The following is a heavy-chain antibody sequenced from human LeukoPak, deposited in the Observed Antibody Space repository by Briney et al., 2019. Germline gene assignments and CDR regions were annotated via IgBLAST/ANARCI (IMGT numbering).Heavy chain of an antibody. CDR1: GGTFNNYP. D-gene: IGHD6-13*01. CDR3: ARVGGGSSTWYGWFDP. V-gene: IGHV1-69*06. J-gene: IGHJ5*02. CDR2: IIPIFGTT. Sequence: ASVKVSCKASGGTFNNYPISWVRQAPGQGLEWMGGIIPIFGTTNYAPKFQGRVTFTADKSTSTVYMELSSLRSEDTAVYYCARVGGGSSTWYGWFDPWGQGTLVTVSS.